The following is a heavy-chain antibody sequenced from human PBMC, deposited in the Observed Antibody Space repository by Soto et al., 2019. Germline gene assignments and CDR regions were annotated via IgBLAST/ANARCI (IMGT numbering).Heavy chain of an antibody. CDR3: AKERLIVPDAHVY. Sequence: GGSLRLSCAASGFTFSSYAMSWVRQAPGKGLEWVSAITDSGVRTYYTDSVKGRFTIYRDNSKNKLYLQMNSLRDEETAVYYCAKERLIVPDAHVYWGQGNLVTVSS. D-gene: IGHD2-2*01. CDR1: GFTFSSYA. CDR2: ITDSGVRT. J-gene: IGHJ4*02. V-gene: IGHV3-23*01.